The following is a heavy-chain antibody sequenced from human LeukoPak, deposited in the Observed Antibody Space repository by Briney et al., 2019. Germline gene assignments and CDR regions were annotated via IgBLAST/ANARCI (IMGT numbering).Heavy chain of an antibody. Sequence: GASVKVSCKASGYTFTGYYMHWVRQAPGHGLEWMGWINPNSGGTNYVQKFQGRVTMTRDTSISTAYMELSRLRSDDTAVYYCARGGTTVTPGLLWFDPWGQGTLVTVSS. CDR1: GYTFTGYY. CDR2: INPNSGGT. V-gene: IGHV1-2*02. J-gene: IGHJ5*02. CDR3: ARGGTTVTPGLLWFDP. D-gene: IGHD4-17*01.